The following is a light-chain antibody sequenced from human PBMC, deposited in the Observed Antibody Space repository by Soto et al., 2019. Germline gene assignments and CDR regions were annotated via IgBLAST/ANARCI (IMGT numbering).Light chain of an antibody. CDR1: QSVSES. V-gene: IGKV3-11*01. Sequence: EIVLTQSPATLSLSPGERATLSCRASQSVSESLAWYQQKPGQAPRLLIYDVSYRATGIPVRFSGSGSGTDFTLTISSLEPEDFAVFYCQQRSNWPLITFGQGTRLEI. CDR3: QQRSNWPLIT. CDR2: DVS. J-gene: IGKJ5*01.